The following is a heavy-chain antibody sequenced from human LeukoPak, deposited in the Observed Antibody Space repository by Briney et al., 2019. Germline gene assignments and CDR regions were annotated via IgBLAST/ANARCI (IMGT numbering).Heavy chain of an antibody. J-gene: IGHJ6*02. Sequence: ASVKVSCKASGYTFTGYYMHWVRQAPGQGLEWMGWINPNSGGTNYAQKFQGRVTMTRDTSISTAYMELSRLRSDDTAVYYCARVWGSGSTARYYYYGMDVWGQGTTVTVS. CDR2: INPNSGGT. D-gene: IGHD3-10*01. CDR1: GYTFTGYY. V-gene: IGHV1-2*02. CDR3: ARVWGSGSTARYYYYGMDV.